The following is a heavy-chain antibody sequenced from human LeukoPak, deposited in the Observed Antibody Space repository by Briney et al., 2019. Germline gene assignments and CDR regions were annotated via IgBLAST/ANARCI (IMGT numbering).Heavy chain of an antibody. CDR1: GFTFSSYA. J-gene: IGHJ4*02. Sequence: GGSLRLSCAASGFTFSSYAMSWVRQAPGKGLEWVSAISGSGGSTYYADSVKGRFTISRDNSKNTLYLQMNSLRAEDTAVYYCAKSPRLLWNPTSMAVAGKEYWGQGTLVTVSS. CDR3: AKSPRLLWNPTSMAVAGKEY. V-gene: IGHV3-23*01. CDR2: ISGSGGST. D-gene: IGHD6-19*01.